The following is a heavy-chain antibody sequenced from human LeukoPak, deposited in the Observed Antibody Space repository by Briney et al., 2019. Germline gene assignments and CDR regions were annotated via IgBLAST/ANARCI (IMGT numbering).Heavy chain of an antibody. J-gene: IGHJ5*02. D-gene: IGHD2-15*01. Sequence: GGSLRLSCAASGFTFSSYWMSWVRQAPGKGLEWVANIKQDGSEKYFVDSVKGRFTISRDNAKNSLYLQMNSLRAEDTAVYYCARVVLGYCSGGSYYSRWFDPWGQGTLVTVSS. CDR3: ARVVLGYCSGGSYYSRWFDP. CDR2: IKQDGSEK. CDR1: GFTFSSYW. V-gene: IGHV3-7*01.